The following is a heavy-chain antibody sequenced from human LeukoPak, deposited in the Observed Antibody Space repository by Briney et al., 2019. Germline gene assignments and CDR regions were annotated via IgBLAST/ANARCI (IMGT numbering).Heavy chain of an antibody. Sequence: VGSLRLSCAASGFTFSSYAMSWVRQAPGKGLEWVSAISGSGGSTYYADSVKGRFTISRDNSKNTLYLQMNSLRAEDTAVYYCAKNPLGVVVSYFDYWGQGTLVTVSS. J-gene: IGHJ4*02. CDR3: AKNPLGVVVSYFDY. V-gene: IGHV3-23*01. CDR1: GFTFSSYA. D-gene: IGHD3-22*01. CDR2: ISGSGGST.